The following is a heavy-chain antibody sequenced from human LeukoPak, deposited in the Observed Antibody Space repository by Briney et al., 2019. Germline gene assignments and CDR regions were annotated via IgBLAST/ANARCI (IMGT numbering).Heavy chain of an antibody. D-gene: IGHD2-2*01. CDR3: ARDPACSSTSCSSRDY. J-gene: IGHJ4*02. Sequence: GGSLRLSCEASGFTFSSYSMNWVRQAPGKGLEWVSSISSSSSYISYADSVKGRFTISRGNAKNSLYLQMNSLRAEDTAVYYCARDPACSSTSCSSRDYWGQGTLVTVSS. CDR1: GFTFSSYS. V-gene: IGHV3-21*01. CDR2: ISSSSSYI.